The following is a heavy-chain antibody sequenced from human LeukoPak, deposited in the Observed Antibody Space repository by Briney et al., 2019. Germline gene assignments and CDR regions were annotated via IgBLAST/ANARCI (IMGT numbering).Heavy chain of an antibody. CDR3: ARDGATYYYDSSGYYPPDY. CDR1: GFTFSSYW. Sequence: GGSLRLSCAASGFTFSSYWMRWVRQAPGKGLEWVANIKQDGSEKYYVDSVKGRFTISRDNAKNSLYLQMNSLRAEDTAVYYCARDGATYYYDSSGYYPPDYWGQGTLVTVSS. J-gene: IGHJ4*02. V-gene: IGHV3-7*01. D-gene: IGHD3-22*01. CDR2: IKQDGSEK.